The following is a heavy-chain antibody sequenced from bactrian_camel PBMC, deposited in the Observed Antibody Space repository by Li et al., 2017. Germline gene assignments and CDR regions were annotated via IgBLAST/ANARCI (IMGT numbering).Heavy chain of an antibody. CDR3: AAGLPLRSMCSFPGVYSY. V-gene: IGHV3-2*01. Sequence: HVQLVESGGRSVQAGGSLRLSCTYTRRPNYVTWFRQGPGNGREGVATIRWDGTTTYTNYTNSVKGRFSISKDNIKNMLYLQMNSLKPEDTAIYYCAAGLPLRSMCSFPGVYSYWGQGTQVTVS. CDR2: IRWDGTTTYT. D-gene: IGHD6*01. J-gene: IGHJ4*01. CDR1: TRRPNY.